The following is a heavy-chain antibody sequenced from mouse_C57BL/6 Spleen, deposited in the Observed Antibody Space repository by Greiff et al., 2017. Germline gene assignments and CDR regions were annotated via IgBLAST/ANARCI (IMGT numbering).Heavy chain of an antibody. CDR2: ISSGSSTI. CDR3: ARPGIYYDYDRVYYYAMDY. V-gene: IGHV5-17*01. D-gene: IGHD2-4*01. J-gene: IGHJ4*01. Sequence: EVKLMESGGGLVKPGGSLKLSCAASGFTFSDYGMHWVRQAPEKGLEWVAYISSGSSTIYYADTVKGRFTISRDNAKNTLFLQMTSLRSEDTAMYYCARPGIYYDYDRVYYYAMDYWGQGTSVTVSS. CDR1: GFTFSDYG.